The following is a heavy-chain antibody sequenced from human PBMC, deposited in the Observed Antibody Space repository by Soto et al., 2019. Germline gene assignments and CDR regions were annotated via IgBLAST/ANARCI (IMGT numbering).Heavy chain of an antibody. CDR3: ARDLRYDILTGYPIDY. CDR2: IRAYNGNT. J-gene: IGHJ4*02. Sequence: ASVKVSCKASGYTFTSDGISWVRQAPGQGLEWMGWIRAYNGNTNYAQKLQGRVTMTTDTSTSTAYMELRSLRSDDTAVYYCARDLRYDILTGYPIDYWGQGTLVTASS. D-gene: IGHD3-9*01. V-gene: IGHV1-18*04. CDR1: GYTFTSDG.